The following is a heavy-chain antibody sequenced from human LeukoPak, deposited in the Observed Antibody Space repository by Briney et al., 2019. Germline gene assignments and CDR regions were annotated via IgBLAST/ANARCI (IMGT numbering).Heavy chain of an antibody. Sequence: GGSLRLSCAASGFTFSSYWMSWVRQAPGKGLEWVANIRQDGSERYYVVSVRGRFTISRDNAKNSLYLQMDSLRAEDTAVYYCARVPFFGSGGYDYWGQGTLVTVSS. CDR2: IRQDGSER. CDR1: GFTFSSYW. D-gene: IGHD2-15*01. J-gene: IGHJ4*02. CDR3: ARVPFFGSGGYDY. V-gene: IGHV3-7*01.